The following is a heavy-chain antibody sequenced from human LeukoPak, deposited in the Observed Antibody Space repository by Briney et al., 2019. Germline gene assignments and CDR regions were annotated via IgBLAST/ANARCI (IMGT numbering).Heavy chain of an antibody. V-gene: IGHV3-48*03. D-gene: IGHD4-17*01. CDR2: ISSSGTTK. Sequence: PGGSLRLSCAASGFSFGSYEMNWVRQAPGKGLEWVSYISSSGTTKYYADSVKGRFTISRDNSKNTLYLQMNSLRAEDTAVYYCAKLAEVTTPWGEDAFDIWGQGTMVTVSS. CDR3: AKLAEVTTPWGEDAFDI. CDR1: GFSFGSYE. J-gene: IGHJ3*02.